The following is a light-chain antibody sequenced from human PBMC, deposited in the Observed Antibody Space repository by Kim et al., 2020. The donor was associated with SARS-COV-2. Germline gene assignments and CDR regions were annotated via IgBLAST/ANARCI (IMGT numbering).Light chain of an antibody. CDR1: QSVSSN. J-gene: IGKJ4*01. Sequence: SPGERATLSCRASQSVSSNLAWYQQKPGQSPRLLIYAAYTRATGIPARFSGSGSWTEFTLTISSLQSEDFAVYYCQQYNNWPPLTFGGGTKVDIK. CDR2: AAY. CDR3: QQYNNWPPLT. V-gene: IGKV3-15*01.